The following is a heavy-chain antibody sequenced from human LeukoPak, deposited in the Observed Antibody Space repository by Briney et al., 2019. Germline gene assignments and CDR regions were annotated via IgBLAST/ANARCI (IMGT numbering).Heavy chain of an antibody. CDR2: IYYSGST. V-gene: IGHV4-39*07. J-gene: IGHJ4*02. D-gene: IGHD5-18*01. Sequence: SETLSLTCTVSGGSISSSSYYWGWIRQPPGKGLEWIGSIYYSGSTYYNPSLKSRVTISVDTSKNQFSLKLSSVTAADTAVYYCARGRQPRPPRRYYFDYWGQGTLVTVSS. CDR3: ARGRQPRPPRRYYFDY. CDR1: GGSISSSSYY.